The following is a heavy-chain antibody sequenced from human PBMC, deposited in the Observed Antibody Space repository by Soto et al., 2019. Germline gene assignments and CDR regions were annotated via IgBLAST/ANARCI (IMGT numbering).Heavy chain of an antibody. CDR3: ARGYGDYQQDHVDP. CDR1: GGTFSSYA. D-gene: IGHD4-17*01. J-gene: IGHJ5*02. V-gene: IGHV1-69*12. CDR2: IIPIFGTA. Sequence: QVQLVQSGAEVKKPGSSVKVSCKASGGTFSSYAISWVRQAPGQGLEWMGGIIPIFGTANYAQKFQGRVTXXGXQXXGGAHLELGSLRSEATAVYYCARGYGDYQQDHVDPWGRGALVTVSS.